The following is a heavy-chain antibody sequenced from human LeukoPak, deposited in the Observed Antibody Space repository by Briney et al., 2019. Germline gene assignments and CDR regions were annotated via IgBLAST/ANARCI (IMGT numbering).Heavy chain of an antibody. V-gene: IGHV3-23*01. CDR2: ISGSGGST. D-gene: IGHD4-11*01. CDR1: GFAFSSYA. J-gene: IGHJ2*01. CDR3: AKVPLPTTVWYFDL. Sequence: GGSLRLSCAASGFAFSSYAMSWVRQAPGKGLEWVSAISGSGGSTCYADSVKGRFTISRDNSKNTLYLQMNSLRAEDTAVYYCAKVPLPTTVWYFDLWGRGTLVTVSS.